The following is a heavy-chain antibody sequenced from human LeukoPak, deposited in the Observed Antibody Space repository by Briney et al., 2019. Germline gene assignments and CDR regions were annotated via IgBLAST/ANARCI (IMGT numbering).Heavy chain of an antibody. CDR1: GGTFSSYA. CDR2: IIPIFGTA. Sequence: ASVKVSCKASGGTFSSYAISWVRQAPGQGLEWMGGIIPIFGTANYAQKFQGRVTITADESTSTAYMELSSLRSEDTAVYYCARAMDLTGYSPFDYWGQGTLVTVSS. D-gene: IGHD3-9*01. J-gene: IGHJ4*02. V-gene: IGHV1-69*13. CDR3: ARAMDLTGYSPFDY.